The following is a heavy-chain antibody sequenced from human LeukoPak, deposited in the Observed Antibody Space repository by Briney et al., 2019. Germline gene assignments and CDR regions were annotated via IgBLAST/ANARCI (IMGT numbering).Heavy chain of an antibody. J-gene: IGHJ5*02. CDR3: ARDPYNDYGDYLNWFDP. CDR1: GFTFSSYS. Sequence: GGSLRLSCAASGFTFSSYSMNWVRQAPGKGLEWVSSISSSSSYIYYADSVKGRFTIFRDNAKNSLYLQMNSLRAEDTAVYYCARDPYNDYGDYLNWFDPWGQGTLVTVSS. V-gene: IGHV3-21*01. D-gene: IGHD4-17*01. CDR2: ISSSSSYI.